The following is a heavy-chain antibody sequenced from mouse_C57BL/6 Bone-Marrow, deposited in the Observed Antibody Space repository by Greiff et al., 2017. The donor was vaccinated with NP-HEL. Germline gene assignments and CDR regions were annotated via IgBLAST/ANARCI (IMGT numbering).Heavy chain of an antibody. J-gene: IGHJ3*01. D-gene: IGHD2-3*01. Sequence: VKVVESGPGLVAPSQSLSITCTVSGFSLTSYAISWVRQPPGKGLEWLGVIWTGGGTNYNSALKSRLSISKDNSKSQVFLKMNSLQTDDTARYYCARKGIYDGYYAGFAYWGQGTLVTVSA. CDR1: GFSLTSYA. CDR3: ARKGIYDGYYAGFAY. CDR2: IWTGGGT. V-gene: IGHV2-9-1*01.